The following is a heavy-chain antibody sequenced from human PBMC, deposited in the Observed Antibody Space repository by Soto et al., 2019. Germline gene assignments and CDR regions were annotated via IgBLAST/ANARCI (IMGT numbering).Heavy chain of an antibody. CDR1: GYTFTSYG. CDR3: ARVRVLLWFGELLYYYYGMDV. J-gene: IGHJ6*02. Sequence: ASVKVSCKASGYTFTSYGISWVRQAPGQGLEWMGWISAYNGNTNYAQKLQGRVTMTTDTSTSTAYMELRSLRSDDTAVYYCARVRVLLWFGELLYYYYGMDVWGQGTTVTVSS. D-gene: IGHD3-10*01. V-gene: IGHV1-18*01. CDR2: ISAYNGNT.